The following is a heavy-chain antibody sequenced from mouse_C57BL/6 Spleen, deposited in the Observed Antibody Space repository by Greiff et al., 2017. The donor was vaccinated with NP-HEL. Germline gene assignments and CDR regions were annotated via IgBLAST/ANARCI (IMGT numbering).Heavy chain of an antibody. CDR1: GFSFNTYA. J-gene: IGHJ4*01. CDR3: VRRSYSNYPYAMDY. V-gene: IGHV10-1*01. D-gene: IGHD2-5*01. Sequence: EVKLVESGGGLVQPKGSLKLSCAASGFSFNTYAMNWVRQAPGKGLEWVARIRSKSNNYATYYADSVKDRFTISRDDSESMLYLQMNNLKTEDTAMYYCVRRSYSNYPYAMDYWGQGTSVTVSS. CDR2: IRSKSNNYAT.